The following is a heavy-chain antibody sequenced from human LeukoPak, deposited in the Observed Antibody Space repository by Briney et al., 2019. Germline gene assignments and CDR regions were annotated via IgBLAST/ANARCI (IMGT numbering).Heavy chain of an antibody. J-gene: IGHJ6*03. D-gene: IGHD3-10*01. V-gene: IGHV4-39*01. CDR1: GGSISSSSYY. Sequence: SETLSLTCTVSGGSISSSSYYWGWIRQPPGKGLEWIGSIYYSGSTYYNPSLKSRFTISVDTSKNQFSLKLSSVTAADTAVYYCARLDYYGSGSYYRYYYYYMDVWGKGTTVTISS. CDR2: IYYSGST. CDR3: ARLDYYGSGSYYRYYYYYMDV.